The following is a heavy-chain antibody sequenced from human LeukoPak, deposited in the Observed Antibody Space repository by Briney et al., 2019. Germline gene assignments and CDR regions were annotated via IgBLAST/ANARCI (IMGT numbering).Heavy chain of an antibody. CDR1: GGSISSYY. Sequence: SETLSLTCTVSGGSISSYYWSWIRQPAGKGLEWIGRIYTSGSTNYNPSLKSRVTMSVDTSKNQFSLKLSSVTAADTAVYYCAKVAKYYYGPENYFFFENWGQGTLVTVSS. J-gene: IGHJ4*02. CDR3: AKVAKYYYGPENYFFFEN. CDR2: IYTSGST. V-gene: IGHV4-4*07. D-gene: IGHD3-10*01.